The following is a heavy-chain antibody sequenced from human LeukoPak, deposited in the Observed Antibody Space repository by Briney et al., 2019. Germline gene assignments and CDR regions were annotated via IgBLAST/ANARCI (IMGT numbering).Heavy chain of an antibody. J-gene: IGHJ3*02. CDR3: AKGAPYGSGIAFDI. V-gene: IGHV3-30*02. CDR1: GFTFRSYG. D-gene: IGHD3-10*01. Sequence: GGSLRLSCAASGFTFRSYGMHWVRQAPGKGLEWVSFIRYDGSNKYYADSVKGRFTISRDNSKNTLYLQMNSLRAEDTAVYYCAKGAPYGSGIAFDIWGQGTMVTVSS. CDR2: IRYDGSNK.